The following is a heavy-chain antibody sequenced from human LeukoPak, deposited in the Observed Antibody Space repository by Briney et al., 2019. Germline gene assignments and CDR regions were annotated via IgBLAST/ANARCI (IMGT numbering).Heavy chain of an antibody. J-gene: IGHJ4*02. D-gene: IGHD3-22*01. Sequence: SETLSLTCTVSGGSISSYYWSWIRQPPGKGLEWIGYIYYSGSTNYNPSLKSRVTISVDTSKNQFSLKLSSVTAADTAVYYCARYYYDSSGYYYFDYWGQGTLVTVSS. CDR1: GGSISSYY. CDR2: IYYSGST. V-gene: IGHV4-59*01. CDR3: ARYYYDSSGYYYFDY.